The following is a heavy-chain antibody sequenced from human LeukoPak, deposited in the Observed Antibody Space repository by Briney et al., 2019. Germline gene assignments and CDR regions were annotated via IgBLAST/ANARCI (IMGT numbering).Heavy chain of an antibody. J-gene: IGHJ3*02. V-gene: IGHV3-11*04. CDR2: ISGAGKTI. CDR1: GGSISSSSYY. D-gene: IGHD2-2*02. Sequence: LSLTCTVSGGSISSSSYYWGWIRQPPGTGLEWVSYISGAGKTIYYADSVKGRFTISRDNAKNSLYLQMNSLRVEDTANYYCAREYLGAFDIWGHGTMVAVSS. CDR3: AREYLGAFDI.